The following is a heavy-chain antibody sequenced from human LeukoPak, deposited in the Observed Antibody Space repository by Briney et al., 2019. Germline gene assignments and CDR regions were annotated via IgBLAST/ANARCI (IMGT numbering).Heavy chain of an antibody. Sequence: GGSLRLSCAASGFTFSSYAMHWVRQAPGKGLEWVAVISYDGSNKYHADSVKGRFTISRDNSKNTLYLQMNSLRAEDTAVYYCAVGDTQFDYWGQGTLVTVSS. J-gene: IGHJ4*02. V-gene: IGHV3-30-3*01. D-gene: IGHD1-26*01. CDR2: ISYDGSNK. CDR3: AVGDTQFDY. CDR1: GFTFSSYA.